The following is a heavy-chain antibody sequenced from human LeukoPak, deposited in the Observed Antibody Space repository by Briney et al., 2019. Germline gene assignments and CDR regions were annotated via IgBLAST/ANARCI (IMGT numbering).Heavy chain of an antibody. CDR1: GGSISSGGYS. CDR2: IYHSGST. J-gene: IGHJ4*02. D-gene: IGHD3-22*01. V-gene: IGHV4-30-2*01. Sequence: PSETLSLTCAVSGGSISSGGYSWSWIRQPPGKGLEWIGYIYHSGSTYYNPSLKSRVTISVDRSKNQFSLKLSSVTAADTAVYYCAGNYYGNSGFYSDPQWGQGTLVTVST. CDR3: AGNYYGNSGFYSDPQ.